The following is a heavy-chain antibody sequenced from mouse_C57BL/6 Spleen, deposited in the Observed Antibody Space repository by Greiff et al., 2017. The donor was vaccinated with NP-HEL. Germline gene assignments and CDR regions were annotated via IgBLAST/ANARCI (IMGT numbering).Heavy chain of an antibody. CDR2: IYPRDGST. Sequence: QVQLQQSDAELVKPGASVKISCKVSGYTFTDHTLHWMKQRPEQGLEWIGYIYPRDGSTTYNEKFKGKATLTADKSSSTAYMQLNSLTSEDSAVDFCARPLLYDYAMDYWGQGTSVTVSS. D-gene: IGHD2-12*01. CDR1: GYTFTDHT. CDR3: ARPLLYDYAMDY. J-gene: IGHJ4*01. V-gene: IGHV1-78*01.